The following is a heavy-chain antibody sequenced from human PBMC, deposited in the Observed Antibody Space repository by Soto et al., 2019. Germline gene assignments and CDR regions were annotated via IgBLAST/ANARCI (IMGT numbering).Heavy chain of an antibody. CDR3: AREGLRFNYYGMDV. CDR1: GFTFSSYG. D-gene: IGHD5-12*01. Sequence: LRLSCAASGFTFSSYGMHWVRQAPGKGLEWVAVIWYDGSNKYYADSVKGRFTISRDNSKNTLYLQMNSLRAEDTAVYYCAREGLRFNYYGMDVWGQGTTVTVSS. J-gene: IGHJ6*02. CDR2: IWYDGSNK. V-gene: IGHV3-33*01.